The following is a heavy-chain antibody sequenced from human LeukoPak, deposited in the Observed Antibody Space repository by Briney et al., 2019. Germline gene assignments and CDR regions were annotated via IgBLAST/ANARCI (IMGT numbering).Heavy chain of an antibody. V-gene: IGHV3-23*01. J-gene: IGHJ4*02. Sequence: PGGSLRLSCAASGFTFSSYAMRWVRQAQGKGLEWVSAISGSGGITYYANSVKVRFTISSYNSKNTLYLQMNSLRAEDTAVYYCAKDLPDIVVVVAATPYYFDYWGQGTLVTVSS. CDR1: GFTFSSYA. CDR3: AKDLPDIVVVVAATPYYFDY. CDR2: ISGSGGIT. D-gene: IGHD2-15*01.